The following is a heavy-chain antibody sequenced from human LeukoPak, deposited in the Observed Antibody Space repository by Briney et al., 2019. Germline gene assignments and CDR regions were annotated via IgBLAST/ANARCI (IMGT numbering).Heavy chain of an antibody. Sequence: PGGSLRLSCAASGFTFSSYWMHWVRQAPGKGLVWVSRINTDGSGTTYADSVRGRFTISRDNAKTTLYLQMSSLRAEDTAVYYCARSVPWQAAFDIWGQGTMVTVSS. CDR3: ARSVPWQAAFDI. J-gene: IGHJ3*02. CDR2: INTDGSGT. CDR1: GFTFSSYW. V-gene: IGHV3-74*01.